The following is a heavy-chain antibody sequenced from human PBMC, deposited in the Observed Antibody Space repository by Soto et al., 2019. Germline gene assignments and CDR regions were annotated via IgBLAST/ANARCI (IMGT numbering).Heavy chain of an antibody. CDR3: ARGGYYYGSGSAPFDY. CDR1: GGSFSGYY. CDR2: INHSGST. J-gene: IGHJ4*01. V-gene: IGHV4-34*01. Sequence: PSETLSLTCAVYGGSFSGYYWSWIRQPPGKGLEWIGEINHSGSTNYNPSLKSRVTISVDTSKNQFSLKLSSVTAADTAVYYCARGGYYYGSGSAPFDYWGHGTLVTVSS. D-gene: IGHD3-10*01.